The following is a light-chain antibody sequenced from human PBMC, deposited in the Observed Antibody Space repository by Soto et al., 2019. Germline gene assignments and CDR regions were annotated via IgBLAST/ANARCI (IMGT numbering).Light chain of an antibody. CDR1: RSDVGDYKY. J-gene: IGLJ1*01. CDR3: CSYVGATTYV. CDR2: EGI. V-gene: IGLV2-11*01. Sequence: QSALTQPRSVSGSPGQSVTISCTGTRSDVGDYKYVSWYQQHPGNAPKVIVYEGIKRPSGVSDRFSGSTSGSTASLTISGLQAEDEAEYFCCSYVGATTYVFGSGTKLTVL.